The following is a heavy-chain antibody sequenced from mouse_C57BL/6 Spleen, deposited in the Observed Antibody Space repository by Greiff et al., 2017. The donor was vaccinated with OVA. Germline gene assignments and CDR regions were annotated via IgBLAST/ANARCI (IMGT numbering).Heavy chain of an antibody. CDR2: INPSTGGT. V-gene: IGHV1-42*01. J-gene: IGHJ4*01. Sequence: EVKLVESGPELVKPGASVKISCKASGYSFTGYYMNWVKQSPEKSLEWIGEINPSTGGTTYNQKFKAKATLTVDKSSSTAYMQLKSLTSEDSAVYYCARYAMDYWGQGTSVTVSS. CDR1: GYSFTGYY. CDR3: ARYAMDY.